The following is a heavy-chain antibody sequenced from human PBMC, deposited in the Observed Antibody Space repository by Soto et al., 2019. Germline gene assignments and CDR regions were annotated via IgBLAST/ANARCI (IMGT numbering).Heavy chain of an antibody. CDR3: ARDIITSDAFDI. V-gene: IGHV3-53*02. CDR2: IYSGGST. D-gene: IGHD3-10*01. J-gene: IGHJ3*02. Sequence: EVQLVETGGGLIQPGGSLRLSCAASGFTVSSNYMSWVRQAPGKGLEWVAGIYSGGSTYYADSVKGRFTSSSDNSKNTLYLQMNSLRAEATAVYYCARDIITSDAFDIWGQGTMVTVSS. CDR1: GFTVSSNY.